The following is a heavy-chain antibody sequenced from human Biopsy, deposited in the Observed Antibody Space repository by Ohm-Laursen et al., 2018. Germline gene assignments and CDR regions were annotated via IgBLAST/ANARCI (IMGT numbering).Heavy chain of an antibody. CDR2: THYSGNT. CDR3: TRAGGGKIYGL. D-gene: IGHD3-16*01. J-gene: IGHJ4*02. Sequence: PSDTLSLTCTVSGVSINTGGYYWTWIRQHPGTGLEWIGYTHYSGNTLYNPSLKSRLTISVDTSRNQFSLKLTSVTAADTALYYCTRAGGGKIYGLWGQGTLVTVSS. V-gene: IGHV4-31*03. CDR1: GVSINTGGYY.